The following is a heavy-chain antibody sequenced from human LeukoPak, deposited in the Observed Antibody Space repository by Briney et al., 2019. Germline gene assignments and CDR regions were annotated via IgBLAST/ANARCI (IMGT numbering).Heavy chain of an antibody. V-gene: IGHV4-38-2*02. CDR3: ARERVATMVLDYYMDV. CDR1: GYSISSGYY. CDR2: IYHSGST. J-gene: IGHJ6*03. Sequence: SETLSLTCAVSGYSISSGYYWGCIRQPPGKGLEWIGSIYHSGSTYYNPSLKSRVTISVDTSKNQFSLKLSSVTAADTAVYYCARERVATMVLDYYMDVWGKGTTVTVSS. D-gene: IGHD5-12*01.